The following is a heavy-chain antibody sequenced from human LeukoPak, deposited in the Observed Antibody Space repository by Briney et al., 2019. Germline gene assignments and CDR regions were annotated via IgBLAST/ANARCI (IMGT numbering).Heavy chain of an antibody. V-gene: IGHV4-59*01. CDR2: IYYSGAT. D-gene: IGHD4-23*01. CDR3: ARGPAGGYLDC. J-gene: IGHJ4*02. Sequence: SETLSLTCIVSGVSINNDYWSWIRQSPGKGLEWIAYIYYSGATNYNPSLKGRATISVGRSQNQFSLRLSSVTAADTAVYFCARGPAGGYLDCWGQGTLVTVSS. CDR1: GVSINNDY.